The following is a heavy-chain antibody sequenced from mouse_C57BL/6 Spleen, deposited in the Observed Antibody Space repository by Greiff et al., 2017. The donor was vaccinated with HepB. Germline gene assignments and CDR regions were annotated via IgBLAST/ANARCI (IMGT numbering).Heavy chain of an antibody. D-gene: IGHD1-1*01. Sequence: VQLQQPGAELVMPGASVKLSCKASGYTFTSYWMHWVKQRPGQGLEWIGEIDPSDSYTNYNQKFKGKSTLTVDKSSSTAYMQLSSLTSEDSAVYYCARNDYGSSLYAMDDWGQGTSVTVSS. CDR1: GYTFTSYW. CDR3: ARNDYGSSLYAMDD. J-gene: IGHJ4*01. CDR2: IDPSDSYT. V-gene: IGHV1-69*01.